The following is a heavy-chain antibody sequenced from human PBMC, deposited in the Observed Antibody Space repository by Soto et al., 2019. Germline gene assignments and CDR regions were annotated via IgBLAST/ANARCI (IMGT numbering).Heavy chain of an antibody. J-gene: IGHJ5*02. V-gene: IGHV3-48*03. CDR2: ISHTDRLT. CDR3: ARDTGRASADL. Sequence: EVQLAESGGDWVQPGGSLRLSCIASGFTFSYYEMNWVPQAPGKGLERVAFISHTDRLTHYPDSVRGRFTISRDNAKNSLYLHMTSLRVEDTAVYYCARDTGRASADLWGQGTLVTVSS. D-gene: IGHD6-13*01. CDR1: GFTFSYYE.